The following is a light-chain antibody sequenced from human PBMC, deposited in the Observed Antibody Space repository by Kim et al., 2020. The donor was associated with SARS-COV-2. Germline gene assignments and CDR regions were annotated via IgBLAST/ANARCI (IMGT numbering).Light chain of an antibody. CDR1: SSNIGSNY. CDR2: RNN. Sequence: GQMVIISCSGSSSNIGSNYVYWYHQLPGAAPNLLIYRNNQRPSGVPDRFSGSKSGTSASLAISGPRSEDEADYYCAAWDDTLSAVVFGGGTQLTVL. V-gene: IGLV1-47*01. J-gene: IGLJ2*01. CDR3: AAWDDTLSAVV.